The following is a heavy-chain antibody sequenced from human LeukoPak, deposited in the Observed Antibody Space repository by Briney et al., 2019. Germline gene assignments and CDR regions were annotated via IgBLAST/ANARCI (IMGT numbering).Heavy chain of an antibody. Sequence: GGSLRLSCAASGFTFRSHAMNWVRQAPGKGLEWVSAIKGSGASTYYVDSAKGRFTISRDNAKNTVYLQVNSLRADDTAVYYCAKEESGSGWWGGYFDYRGQGTLVTVSS. CDR1: GFTFRSHA. D-gene: IGHD6-19*01. CDR2: IKGSGAST. V-gene: IGHV3-23*01. CDR3: AKEESGSGWWGGYFDY. J-gene: IGHJ4*02.